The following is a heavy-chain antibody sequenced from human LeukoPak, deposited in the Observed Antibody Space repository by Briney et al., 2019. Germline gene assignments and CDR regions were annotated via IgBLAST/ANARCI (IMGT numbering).Heavy chain of an antibody. CDR3: ARTREGVWGSYSP. Sequence: ASVKVSCKASGYSFTDYYIHWVRLAPGQGLEWRGWIKPKSGGTHYAQKFQGRVSMTRDTSINTVHLELSSLKTNDTAVYYCARTREGVWGSYSPWGQGTLVTVSS. V-gene: IGHV1-2*02. CDR2: IKPKSGGT. J-gene: IGHJ4*02. CDR1: GYSFTDYY. D-gene: IGHD3-16*01.